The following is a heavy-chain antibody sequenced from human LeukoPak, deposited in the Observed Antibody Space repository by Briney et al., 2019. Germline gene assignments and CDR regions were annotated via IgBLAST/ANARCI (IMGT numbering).Heavy chain of an antibody. Sequence: SETLSLTCTVSGGSISSYYWSWIRQPPGKGLEWIGYIYYSGSTNYNPPLKSRVTISVDTSKNQFSLKLSSVTAADTAVYYCARRSRDSSGWYNFDYWGQGTLVTVSS. CDR2: IYYSGST. V-gene: IGHV4-59*01. CDR1: GGSISSYY. D-gene: IGHD6-19*01. CDR3: ARRSRDSSGWYNFDY. J-gene: IGHJ4*02.